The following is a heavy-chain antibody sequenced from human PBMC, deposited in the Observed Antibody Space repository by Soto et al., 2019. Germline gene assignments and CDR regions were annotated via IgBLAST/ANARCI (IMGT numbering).Heavy chain of an antibody. CDR3: AGEYSTSPGRFDY. V-gene: IGHV3-33*01. CDR1: GFTFSSFA. D-gene: IGHD6-13*01. CDR2: IWSDGSNK. Sequence: GGSLRLSCAASGFTFSSFAMHWVRQAPGQGLEWVAIIWSDGSNKYYRDSVKGRFTISRDNSKNTLYLQMNSLRAEGTAVYYCAGEYSTSPGRFDYWGQGTLVTVSS. J-gene: IGHJ4*02.